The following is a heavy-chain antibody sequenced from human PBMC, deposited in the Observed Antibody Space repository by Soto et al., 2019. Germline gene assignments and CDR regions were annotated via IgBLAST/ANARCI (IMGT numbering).Heavy chain of an antibody. D-gene: IGHD3-22*01. CDR3: AETYYYSCGYYDHYYYYYYGMDG. J-gene: IGHJ6*02. CDR1: GFTFSSYA. CDR2: ISGSGGST. Sequence: PGGSLRLSCAASGFTFSSYAMSWVRQAAGKGLEWVTAISGSGGSTYYADSVKGRFTISRDNSKNTLYLHMNSLRAEDTAVYYCAETYYYSCGYYDHYYYYYYGMDGWGPGTTVTVSS. V-gene: IGHV3-23*01.